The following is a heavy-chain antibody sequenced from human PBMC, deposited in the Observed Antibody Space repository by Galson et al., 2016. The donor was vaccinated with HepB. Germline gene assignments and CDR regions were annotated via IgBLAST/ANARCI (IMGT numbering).Heavy chain of an antibody. CDR1: GFAFDEYA. V-gene: IGHV3-9*01. J-gene: IGHJ4*02. Sequence: RLSCAASGFAFDEYAMHWVRQAPGKGLEWVSGISWNSDTIGYADSVKGRFTISRDNAKNSLYLQMNSLRAEDTALYYCAKSSALDYWGQGALVSVSS. CDR2: ISWNSDTI. CDR3: AKSSALDY.